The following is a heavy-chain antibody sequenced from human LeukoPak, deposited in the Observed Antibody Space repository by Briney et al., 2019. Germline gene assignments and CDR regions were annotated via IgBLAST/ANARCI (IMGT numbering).Heavy chain of an antibody. V-gene: IGHV3-23*01. J-gene: IGHJ4*02. CDR2: FSPSGDIT. CDR1: GFIFSSHG. D-gene: IGHD3-3*01. CDR3: ASSNTIFGVR. Sequence: GGSLRLSCAASGFIFSSHGMNWVRQAPGKGLEWVSGFSPSGDITYYADSVKGRFTISRDNSKNTVYLKMNSLRAEDTAAYYCASSNTIFGVRWGQGTLVTVSS.